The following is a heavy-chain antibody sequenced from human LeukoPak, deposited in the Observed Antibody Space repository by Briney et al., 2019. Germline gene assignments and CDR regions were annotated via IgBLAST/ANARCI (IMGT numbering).Heavy chain of an antibody. CDR1: GVSISSSSYY. D-gene: IGHD1-26*01. Sequence: SETLSLTCTVSGVSISSSSYYWGWIRQPPGKGLEWIGSIYYSGSTYYNPSLKSRVTISVDTSKNQFSLKLSSVTAADTAVYYCAREGGIVGATKGLDYWGQGTLVTVSS. J-gene: IGHJ4*02. CDR3: AREGGIVGATKGLDY. CDR2: IYYSGST. V-gene: IGHV4-39*01.